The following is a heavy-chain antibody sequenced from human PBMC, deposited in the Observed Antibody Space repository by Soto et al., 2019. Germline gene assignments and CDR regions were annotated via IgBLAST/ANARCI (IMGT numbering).Heavy chain of an antibody. CDR3: AIEPNYFAS. CDR2: ISAYNGNT. J-gene: IGHJ4*02. V-gene: IGHV1-18*01. CDR1: GYTFTSYG. Sequence: QVQLVQSGAEVKNPGASVKVSCKDSGYTFTSYGITWVRQAPGQGLEWMGWISAYNGNTKYAQKFQGRVTMTPDTSTSTAYMELRSLRPDHTAGYYCAIEPNYFASWGQGTLVTFSS.